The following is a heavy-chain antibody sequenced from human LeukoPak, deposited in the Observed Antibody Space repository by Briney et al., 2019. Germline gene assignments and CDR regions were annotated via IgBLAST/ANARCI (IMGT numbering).Heavy chain of an antibody. CDR3: ARGRLGSVVFEVYYYFMDV. D-gene: IGHD3-22*01. CDR1: GGSFNAYF. V-gene: IGHV4-34*01. CDR2: VYDGGST. Sequence: PSETLSLTCAVYGGSFNAYFWTWIRQPPGKGLEWIGEVYDGGSTNYNPSPKSRVIISVDTSKNQFSLRLSSVTAADTAVYYCARGRLGSVVFEVYYYFMDVWGKGTTVTVSS. J-gene: IGHJ6*03.